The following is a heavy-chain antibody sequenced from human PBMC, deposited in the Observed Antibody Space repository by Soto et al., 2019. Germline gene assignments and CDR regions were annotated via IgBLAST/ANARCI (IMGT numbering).Heavy chain of an antibody. J-gene: IGHJ4*02. CDR3: VKGLYISIDMALFDS. V-gene: IGHV3-64D*06. Sequence: GGSLRLSCSASGFIFSSNAMHWLRQSPGKGLEHVSAISTTGDNTYYTDSVKGRFTISRDNSKNTLYLQMNSLRAEDTAVYYCVKGLYISIDMALFDSWGQGTLVTVSS. D-gene: IGHD6-6*01. CDR1: GFIFSSNA. CDR2: ISTTGDNT.